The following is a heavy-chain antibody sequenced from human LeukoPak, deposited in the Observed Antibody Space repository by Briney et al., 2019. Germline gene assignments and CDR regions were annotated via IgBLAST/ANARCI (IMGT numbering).Heavy chain of an antibody. CDR1: GVSFSGYY. D-gene: IGHD2-2*01. J-gene: IGHJ6*03. V-gene: IGHV4-34*01. Sequence: SETLSLTCAVYGVSFSGYYWSWIRQPPGKGLEWIGEINHSGSTNYNPSLKSRVPISVDASKNQFSLKLSSVTAADTAVYYCARRRVPAAIYYYYYMDVWGKGTTVTVSS. CDR2: INHSGST. CDR3: ARRRVPAAIYYYYYMDV.